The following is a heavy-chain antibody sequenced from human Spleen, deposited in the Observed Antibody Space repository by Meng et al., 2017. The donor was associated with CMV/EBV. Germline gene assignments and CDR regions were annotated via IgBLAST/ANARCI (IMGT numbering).Heavy chain of an antibody. Sequence: GGSLRLSCAASGFTFSSSVMYWVRQAPGKGLDWVSIISYDGNDKDYADSVKGRITISRDNSMKTLYLQMNSLRAEDTALYYCAKDNYYGSGRTYYNWARGGYGMDVWGQGTTVTVSS. CDR3: AKDNYYGSGRTYYNWARGGYGMDV. D-gene: IGHD3-10*01. CDR1: GFTFSSSV. CDR2: ISYDGNDK. J-gene: IGHJ6*02. V-gene: IGHV3-30-3*01.